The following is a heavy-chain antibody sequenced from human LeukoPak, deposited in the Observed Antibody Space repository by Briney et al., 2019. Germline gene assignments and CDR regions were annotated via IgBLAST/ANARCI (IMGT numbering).Heavy chain of an antibody. CDR3: ARRYGSETYYNPLFDY. J-gene: IGHJ4*02. V-gene: IGHV3-23*01. D-gene: IGHD3-10*01. CDR1: GFTFSDYA. CDR2: ISGNGGNI. Sequence: PGGSLRLSCAASGFTFSDYAMSWVRQAPGKGLEWVSLISGNGGNIYYADSVKGRFIVSRDNSKNTLYLQMSSLRAEDTAVYYCARRYGSETYYNPLFDYWGQGTLVTVSS.